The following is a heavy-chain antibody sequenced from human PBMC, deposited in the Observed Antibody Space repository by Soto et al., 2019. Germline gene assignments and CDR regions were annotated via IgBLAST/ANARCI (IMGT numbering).Heavy chain of an antibody. CDR3: ASATSIAVAGKET. V-gene: IGHV1-18*01. CDR2: ISFYNGHT. CDR1: GDTVTKYG. J-gene: IGHJ4*02. Sequence: QVQLVQSGGEVKKPGASVKVSCKASGDTVTKYGISWVRQAPGQGLEGLGWISFYNGHTNYALKFQDRITSTTDTSTRTASMELRSMTSDDTAVYYCASATSIAVAGKETWGQGTLVTVSS. D-gene: IGHD6-19*01.